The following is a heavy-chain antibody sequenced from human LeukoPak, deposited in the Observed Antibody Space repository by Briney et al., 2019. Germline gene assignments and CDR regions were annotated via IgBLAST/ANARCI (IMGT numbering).Heavy chain of an antibody. CDR1: GGSISSSNW. V-gene: IGHV4-4*02. Sequence: PSETLSLTCAVSGGSISSSNWWSWVRQPPGKGLEWIGEIYHSGSTNYNPSLKSRVTISVDKSKNQFSLKLSSVTAADTAVYYCAREGQRGKTYYYDSSGQRFFDYWGQGTLVTVSS. J-gene: IGHJ4*02. CDR2: IYHSGST. CDR3: AREGQRGKTYYYDSSGQRFFDY. D-gene: IGHD3-22*01.